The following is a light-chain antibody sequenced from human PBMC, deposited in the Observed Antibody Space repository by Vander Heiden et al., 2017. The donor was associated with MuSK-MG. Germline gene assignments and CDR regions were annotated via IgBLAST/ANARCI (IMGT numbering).Light chain of an antibody. CDR2: DAT. J-gene: IGKJ3*01. CDR3: QHRSSLPFT. CDR1: QSVSSY. V-gene: IGKV3-11*01. Sequence: DIVLTQSPATLSLSPGERATLSCRASQSVSSYLVWYQQKPGQAPRLLTHDATDRATGIPARFSASGSGTDFTLTISSLEPEDFGVYYCQHRSSLPFTFGHGTKVEVK.